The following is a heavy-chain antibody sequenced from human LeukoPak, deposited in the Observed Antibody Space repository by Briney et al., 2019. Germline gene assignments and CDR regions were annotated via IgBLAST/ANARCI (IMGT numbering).Heavy chain of an antibody. D-gene: IGHD4-11*01. Sequence: GGSLRLSCAASGFTFSNYWMHWVRQAPGRGLVWVSRINSDGSSTNYADSVKGRFTISRDNAKNTLYLQMNSLRAEDTAVYYCAKDPQDYSNYERNYWGQGTLVTVSS. CDR3: AKDPQDYSNYERNY. CDR2: INSDGSST. J-gene: IGHJ4*02. V-gene: IGHV3-74*01. CDR1: GFTFSNYW.